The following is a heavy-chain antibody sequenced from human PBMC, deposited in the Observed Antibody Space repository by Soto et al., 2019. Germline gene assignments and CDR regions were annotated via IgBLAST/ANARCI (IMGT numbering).Heavy chain of an antibody. CDR2: VSGSGGTT. J-gene: IGHJ5*02. CDR3: ARCTVDTIVTSGWCHYLDP. Sequence: EVQLLDSGGGLVQPGGSLRLSCAASGFTFSSSAMSWFRQAPGKGLEWVSAVSGSGGTTYYADSAWGPFTISRDNSKNPLNLKMNSLRAEDTAIYFCARCTVDTIVTSGWCHYLDPWGKGTLVTVSS. V-gene: IGHV3-23*01. CDR1: GFTFSSSA. D-gene: IGHD6-19*01.